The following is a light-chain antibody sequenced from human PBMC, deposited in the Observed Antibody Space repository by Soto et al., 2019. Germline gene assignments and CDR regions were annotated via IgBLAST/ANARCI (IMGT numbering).Light chain of an antibody. CDR3: CSYAGSYTVV. J-gene: IGLJ2*01. CDR1: SSDVGSYNY. Sequence: QSALTQPRSVSGSPGQSVTISCTGTSSDVGSYNYVSWYQQHPGKAPKLMIYDVSQRPSGVPDRFSGSKSGNTASLTISGLRAEDETDYYCCSYAGSYTVVFGGGTKLTVL. CDR2: DVS. V-gene: IGLV2-11*01.